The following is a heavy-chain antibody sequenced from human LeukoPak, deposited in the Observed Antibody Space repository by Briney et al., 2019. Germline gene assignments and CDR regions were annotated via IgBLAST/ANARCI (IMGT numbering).Heavy chain of an antibody. CDR2: IIPIFGTA. CDR3: ARGPITIFWSYYYYMDV. Sequence: SVKVSCKASGGTFNSYAISWVRQAPGQGLEWMGGIIPIFGTANYAQKFQGRVTITADKSTNTAYMELSSLRSEDTAVYYCARGPITIFWSYYYYMDVWGKGTTVTVSS. V-gene: IGHV1-69*06. D-gene: IGHD3-9*01. J-gene: IGHJ6*03. CDR1: GGTFNSYA.